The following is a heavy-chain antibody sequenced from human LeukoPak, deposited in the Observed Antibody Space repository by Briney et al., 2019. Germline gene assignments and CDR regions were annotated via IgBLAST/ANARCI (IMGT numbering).Heavy chain of an antibody. V-gene: IGHV3-20*04. CDR1: GFTFDDYG. CDR2: INWNGGST. J-gene: IGHJ4*02. CDR3: ASGGYYYAHFDY. Sequence: GGSLRLSCAASGFTFDDYGMSWVRQAPGKGLGWVSGINWNGGSTGYADSVKGRFTISRDNAKNSLYLQMNSLRAEDTALYYCASGGYYYAHFDYRGQGTLVTVSS. D-gene: IGHD3-22*01.